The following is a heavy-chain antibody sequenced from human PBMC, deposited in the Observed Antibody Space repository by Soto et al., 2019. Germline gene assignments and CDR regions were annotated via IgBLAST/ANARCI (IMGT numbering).Heavy chain of an antibody. V-gene: IGHV3-23*01. J-gene: IGHJ4*02. CDR3: APGLDMATFWTD. D-gene: IGHD3-3*01. CDR1: GFTFGSYA. CDR2: ISGGDTT. Sequence: EVQLLESGGGLVKPGGSLRLSCVASGFTFGSYAMSWVRQAPGQGLDWVSTISGGDTTQYAESVKGRFTISRDKAKNTMYVQMNTLRVEDTAVYYCAPGLDMATFWTDWGQGTQVTVYS.